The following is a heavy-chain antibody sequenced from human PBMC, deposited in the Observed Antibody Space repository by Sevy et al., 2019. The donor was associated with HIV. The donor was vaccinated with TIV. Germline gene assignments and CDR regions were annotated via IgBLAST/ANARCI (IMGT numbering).Heavy chain of an antibody. CDR2: INHSGST. Sequence: SETLSLTCAVYGGSFSGYYWSWIRQPPGKGLEWIGEINHSGSTNYNPSLKSRVTISVDTSKNQFSLKLSAVTAADTAVYYCARAPGYLRGYYYYGMDVWGQGTTVTVSS. D-gene: IGHD1-1*01. CDR3: ARAPGYLRGYYYYGMDV. J-gene: IGHJ6*02. CDR1: GGSFSGYY. V-gene: IGHV4-34*01.